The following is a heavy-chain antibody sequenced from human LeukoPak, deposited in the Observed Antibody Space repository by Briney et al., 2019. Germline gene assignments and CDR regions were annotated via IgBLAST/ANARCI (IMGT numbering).Heavy chain of an antibody. V-gene: IGHV1-8*01. J-gene: IGHJ4*02. Sequence: ASVNVSCTASVYTFTSYDINWVRQATGQGLEWMGWMNPNSGNTGYAQKFQGRVTMTSNTSISTAYMELSSLRSEDTAVYYCAIRRSHDFWSGLDDYWGQGTLVTVSS. CDR2: MNPNSGNT. CDR3: AIRRSHDFWSGLDDY. D-gene: IGHD3-3*01. CDR1: VYTFTSYD.